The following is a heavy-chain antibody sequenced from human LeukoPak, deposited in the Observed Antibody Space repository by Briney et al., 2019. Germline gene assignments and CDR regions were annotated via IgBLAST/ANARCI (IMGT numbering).Heavy chain of an antibody. CDR3: TTDWRWLQLNY. Sequence: GGSLRLSCAASGFTFSNAWMSWVRQAPGKGLEWVGGIKSKTDGGTTDYAAPVKDRFTISRDDSKNTLYLQMNSLKTEDTAVYYFTTDWRWLQLNYWGQGTLVTVSS. V-gene: IGHV3-15*01. CDR1: GFTFSNAW. D-gene: IGHD5-24*01. CDR2: IKSKTDGGTT. J-gene: IGHJ4*02.